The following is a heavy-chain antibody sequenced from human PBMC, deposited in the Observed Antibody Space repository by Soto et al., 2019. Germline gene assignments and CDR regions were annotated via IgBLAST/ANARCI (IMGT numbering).Heavy chain of an antibody. D-gene: IGHD3-3*02. CDR1: GGTFSSYT. Sequence: SVKVSCKASGGTFSSYTISWVRQAPGQGLEWMGRIIPILGIANYAQKFQGRVTITADKSTSTAYMELSSLRSEDTAVYYCARGPPLVFFLFPCCPDKVNWFAPGARGPWDPVSS. J-gene: IGHJ5*02. V-gene: IGHV1-69*02. CDR2: IIPILGIA. CDR3: ARGPPLVFFLFPCCPDKVNWFAP.